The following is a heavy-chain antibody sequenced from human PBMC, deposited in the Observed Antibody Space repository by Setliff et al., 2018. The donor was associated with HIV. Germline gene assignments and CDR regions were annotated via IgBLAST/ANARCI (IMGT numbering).Heavy chain of an antibody. D-gene: IGHD3-22*01. CDR3: ARDMTYYYDTSGSFGWFAP. CDR1: GGSISSSSYY. J-gene: IGHJ5*02. Sequence: SETLSLTCTVSGGSISSSSYYWGWIRQSPGKGLEWIGSGFHSGTTYYNPSLKSRVTISVDTSKNQLSLKVNSVTAADTAVYYCARDMTYYYDTSGSFGWFAPWGQGTLVTVSS. CDR2: GFHSGTT. V-gene: IGHV4-39*07.